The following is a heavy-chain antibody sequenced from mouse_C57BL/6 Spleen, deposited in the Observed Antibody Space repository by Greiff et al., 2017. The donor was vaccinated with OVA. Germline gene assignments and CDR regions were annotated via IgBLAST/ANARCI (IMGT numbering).Heavy chain of an antibody. J-gene: IGHJ3*01. CDR3: ARPSYYGSPAWFAY. V-gene: IGHV1-39*01. D-gene: IGHD1-1*01. CDR2: INPNNGTT. Sequence: EVKLVESGPELVKPGASVKISCKASGYSFTDYNMNWVKQSNGKSLEWIGVINPNNGTTSYNQKFKGKATLTVDQSSSTAYMQLNSLTSEDSAVYYCARPSYYGSPAWFAYWGQGTLVTVSA. CDR1: GYSFTDYN.